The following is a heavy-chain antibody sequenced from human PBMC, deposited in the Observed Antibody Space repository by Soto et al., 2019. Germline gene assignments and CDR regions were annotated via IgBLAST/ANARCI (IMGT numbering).Heavy chain of an antibody. D-gene: IGHD2-15*01. CDR3: AKDYTCSGGSCHLFDY. V-gene: IGHV3-23*01. CDR2: ISSTGDRT. J-gene: IGHJ4*02. Sequence: EVQLLESGGGLVQPGGSLRLSCAASRFTFNNYAMSWVRQAPGKGLEWVSGISSTGDRTNYADSVKGRFTISRDNSKNTLYLQMNSLRDEDTAVYYCAKDYTCSGGSCHLFDYWGQGTLVTVSS. CDR1: RFTFNNYA.